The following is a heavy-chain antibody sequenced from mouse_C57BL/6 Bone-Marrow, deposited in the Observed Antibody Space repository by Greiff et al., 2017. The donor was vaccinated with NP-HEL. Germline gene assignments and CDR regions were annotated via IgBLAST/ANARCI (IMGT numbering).Heavy chain of an antibody. CDR1: GFTFSDFY. Sequence: EVKLVESGGGLVQSGRSLRLSCATSGFTFSDFYMEWVRQAPGKGLEWIAASRNKANDYTTEYSASVKGRFIVSRDTSQSILYLQMNALRAEDTAIYYCARDAPIGYFDYWGQGTTLTVSS. CDR2: SRNKANDYTT. CDR3: ARDAPIGYFDY. V-gene: IGHV7-1*01. J-gene: IGHJ2*01.